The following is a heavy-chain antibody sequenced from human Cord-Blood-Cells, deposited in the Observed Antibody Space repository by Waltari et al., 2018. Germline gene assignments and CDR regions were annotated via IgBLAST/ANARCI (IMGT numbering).Heavy chain of an antibody. CDR1: GGTFSSYA. V-gene: IGHV1-69*01. CDR2: IIPIVGTA. CDR3: AREESIAARPDAFDI. Sequence: QVQLVQSGAEVKKPGSSVKVSCKASGGTFSSYAISWVRQAPGQGLEWMGVIIPIVGTANYAQKFQGRVTITADESTSTAYMELSSLRSEDTAVYYCAREESIAARPDAFDIWGQGTMVTVSS. D-gene: IGHD6-6*01. J-gene: IGHJ3*02.